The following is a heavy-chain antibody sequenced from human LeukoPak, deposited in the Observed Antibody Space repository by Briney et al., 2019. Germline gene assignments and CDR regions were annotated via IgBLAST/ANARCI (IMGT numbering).Heavy chain of an antibody. Sequence: GGSLRLSCAASGFTFSDYYMSWVRQAPGKGLEWVSSISSSSSYIYYADSVKGRFTISRDNAKNSLYLQMNSLRAEDTAVYYCARHGVGRVRNYYYMDVWGKGTTVTVSS. J-gene: IGHJ6*03. CDR1: GFTFSDYY. D-gene: IGHD2-15*01. V-gene: IGHV3-21*01. CDR3: ARHGVGRVRNYYYMDV. CDR2: ISSSSSYI.